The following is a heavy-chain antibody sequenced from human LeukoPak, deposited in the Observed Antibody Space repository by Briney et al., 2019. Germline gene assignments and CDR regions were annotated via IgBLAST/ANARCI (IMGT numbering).Heavy chain of an antibody. CDR3: ARTRGAYSSLDY. CDR1: GGTFSNYA. CDR2: IIPIFGTA. D-gene: IGHD6-13*01. V-gene: IGHV1-69*13. Sequence: SVKVSCKASGGTFSNYAISWVRQAPGQGLEWMGGIIPIFGTANYAQKFQGRVTITADESTSTAYMELSSPRSEDTAVYYCARTRGAYSSLDYWGQGTLVTVSS. J-gene: IGHJ4*02.